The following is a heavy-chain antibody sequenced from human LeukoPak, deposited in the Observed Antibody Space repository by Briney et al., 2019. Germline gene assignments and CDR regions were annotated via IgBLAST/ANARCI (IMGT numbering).Heavy chain of an antibody. V-gene: IGHV3-23*01. CDR2: ISGSGAGT. D-gene: IGHD4-17*01. CDR3: ARDLVTVTKGFDI. Sequence: GGSLRLSCAASGFTFSSYAMSWVRQAPGKGLAWVSAISGSGAGTYYADSVKGRFTISRDNSQNTLYLQMNTLRAEDTAVYYCARDLVTVTKGFDIWGQGTMVSVSS. J-gene: IGHJ3*02. CDR1: GFTFSSYA.